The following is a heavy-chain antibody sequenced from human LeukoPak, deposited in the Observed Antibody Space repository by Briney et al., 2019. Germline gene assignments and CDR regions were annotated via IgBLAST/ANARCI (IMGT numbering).Heavy chain of an antibody. D-gene: IGHD3-22*01. CDR1: GVSLSIGRYY. Sequence: AETLSLTCTVSGVSLSIGRYYWSWVRQPAGKRLEWIRYIYRSGSTNYNPSLKRRVTISVDTSKNQFSLKLSSVTAADTAVYYCARGGWDYYDSSGFHFGNWGQGTLVTAAS. V-gene: IGHV4-61*10. J-gene: IGHJ4*02. CDR3: ARGGWDYYDSSGFHFGN. CDR2: IYRSGST.